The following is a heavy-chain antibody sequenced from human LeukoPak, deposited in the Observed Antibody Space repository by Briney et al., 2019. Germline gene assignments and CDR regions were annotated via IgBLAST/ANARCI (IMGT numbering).Heavy chain of an antibody. CDR3: ARACSAGSCYSDY. CDR2: INHSGST. V-gene: IGHV4-34*01. Sequence: PSETLSLTCAVYGGSFSGYYWSWIRQPPGKGLEWIGEINHSGSTNYNPSLKSRVTISVDTSKNQFSLKLSSVTAADTAVYYCARACSAGSCYSDYWGQGTLVTVSS. J-gene: IGHJ4*02. D-gene: IGHD2-15*01. CDR1: GGSFSGYY.